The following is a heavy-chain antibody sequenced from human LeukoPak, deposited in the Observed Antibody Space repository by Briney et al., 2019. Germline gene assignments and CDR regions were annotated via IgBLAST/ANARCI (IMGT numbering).Heavy chain of an antibody. J-gene: IGHJ6*03. D-gene: IGHD3-16*01. Sequence: SLRLSCAASGFTFDDYAMHWVRQAPGKGLEWVSGISWNSGSIAYADSAKGRFTISRDNAKNSLYLQMNSLRAEDTAVYYCAKVLGDGHYYMDVWGKGTTVTVSS. CDR2: ISWNSGSI. CDR3: AKVLGDGHYYMDV. CDR1: GFTFDDYA. V-gene: IGHV3-9*01.